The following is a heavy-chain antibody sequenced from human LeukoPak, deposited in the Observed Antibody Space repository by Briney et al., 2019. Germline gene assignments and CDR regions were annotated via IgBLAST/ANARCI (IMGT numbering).Heavy chain of an antibody. J-gene: IGHJ4*02. D-gene: IGHD1-14*01. Sequence: SETLSLTCTVSGDSISSINYYWSWIRQPPGKGLEWIGYIYHSGSTYYNPSLKSRVTISVDRSKNQFSLKLSSVTAADTAVYYCARAGGGVPTEAASYYFDYWGQGTLVTVSS. CDR3: ARAGGGVPTEAASYYFDY. V-gene: IGHV4-30-2*01. CDR1: GDSISSINYY. CDR2: IYHSGST.